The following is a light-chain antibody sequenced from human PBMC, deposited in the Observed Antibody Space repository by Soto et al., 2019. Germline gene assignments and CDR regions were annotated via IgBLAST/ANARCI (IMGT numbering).Light chain of an antibody. CDR1: RSDGGAYNY. V-gene: IGLV2-14*01. J-gene: IGLJ3*02. CDR3: SSYTTATTRV. CDR2: DVS. Sequence: QSALTQPASVSGSPGQSITISCTGTRSDGGAYNYVSWYPQHPGKAPKLMIFDVSNRPSGVSNRFSGSKSGNTASLTISGLQAEDEADYYCSSYTTATTRVFGGGTKQNVL.